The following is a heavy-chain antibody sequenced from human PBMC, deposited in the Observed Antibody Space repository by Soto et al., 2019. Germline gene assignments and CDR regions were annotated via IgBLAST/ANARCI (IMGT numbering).Heavy chain of an antibody. CDR2: IDPSDSYT. D-gene: IGHD2-15*01. CDR1: GYSFTTYW. V-gene: IGHV5-10-1*01. CDR3: VTYCSGGSCYLDYYYYGMDV. J-gene: IGHJ6*02. Sequence: GESLKISCWGSGYSFTTYWISWVRQMPGKGLEWMGRIDPSDSYTNFSPSFEGHVSISVDKSISTVYLQWSSLKASDTAMYYCVTYCSGGSCYLDYYYYGMDVWGQGTMVTVSS.